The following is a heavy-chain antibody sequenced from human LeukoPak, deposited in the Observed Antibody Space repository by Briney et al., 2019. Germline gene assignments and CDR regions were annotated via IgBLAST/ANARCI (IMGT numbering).Heavy chain of an antibody. CDR1: GFTFSSYE. CDR3: ARSKGLLVN. D-gene: IGHD3-9*01. V-gene: IGHV3-48*03. Sequence: TGGSLRLSCAASGFTFSSYEMNWVRQAPGKGLEWVSYISSSGSTIYYADSVKGRFTISRDNAKNTLYLQMNSLRTEDTAVYYCARSKGLLVNWGQGTLVTVSS. J-gene: IGHJ4*02. CDR2: ISSSGSTI.